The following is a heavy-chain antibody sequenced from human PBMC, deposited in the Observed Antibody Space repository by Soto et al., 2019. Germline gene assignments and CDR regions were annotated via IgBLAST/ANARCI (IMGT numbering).Heavy chain of an antibody. V-gene: IGHV3-23*01. D-gene: IGHD2-21*02. J-gene: IGHJ1*01. CDR2: ISGSGGST. CDR3: AKDLLLAYCGGDCYSRRPEYFQH. Sequence: AISGSGGSTYYADSVKGRFTISRDNSKNTLYLQMNSLRAEDTAVYYCAKDLLLAYCGGDCYSRRPEYFQHWGQGTLVTVSS.